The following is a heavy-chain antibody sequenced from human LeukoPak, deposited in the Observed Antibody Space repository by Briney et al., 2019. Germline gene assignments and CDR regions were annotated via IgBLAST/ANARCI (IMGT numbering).Heavy chain of an antibody. CDR3: ARMMAELRGVMIYYFDS. Sequence: NPSETLSLTCAVYGGSFSGYYWSWIRQPPGKGLEWIGEINHSGSTNYNPSLESRVSISVDTSENQFSLRLSSVTAADTAVYYCARMMAELRGVMIYYFDSWGQGTLVTVSS. J-gene: IGHJ4*02. D-gene: IGHD3-10*01. V-gene: IGHV4-34*01. CDR2: INHSGST. CDR1: GGSFSGYY.